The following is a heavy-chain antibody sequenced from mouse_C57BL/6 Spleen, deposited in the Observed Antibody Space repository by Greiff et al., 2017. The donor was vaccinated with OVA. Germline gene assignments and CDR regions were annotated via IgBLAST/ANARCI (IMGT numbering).Heavy chain of an antibody. J-gene: IGHJ4*01. CDR1: GYSITSGYY. V-gene: IGHV3-6*01. CDR2: ISYDGSN. D-gene: IGHD1-1*01. Sequence: EVKLQESGPGLVKPSQSLSLTCSVTGYSITSGYYWNWIRQFPGNKLEWMGYISYDGSNNYNPSLKDRISITRDTSKNQFFLKLNSVTTEDTATYYCAMNYYGSSFYAMDYWGQGTSVTVSS. CDR3: AMNYYGSSFYAMDY.